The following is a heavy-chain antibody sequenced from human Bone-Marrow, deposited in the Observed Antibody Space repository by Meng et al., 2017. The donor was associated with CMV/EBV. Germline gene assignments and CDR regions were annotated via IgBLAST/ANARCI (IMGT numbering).Heavy chain of an antibody. CDR3: ARLLITMVRGGFDY. D-gene: IGHD3-10*01. V-gene: IGHV4-34*01. Sequence: GSLRLSCAVYGGSFSGYYWSWIRQPPGKGLEWIGEINHSGSTNYNPSLKSRVTISVDTSKNQFSLKLSSVTAADTAVYYWARLLITMVRGGFDYWGQGTLVTVSS. CDR1: GGSFSGYY. CDR2: INHSGST. J-gene: IGHJ4*02.